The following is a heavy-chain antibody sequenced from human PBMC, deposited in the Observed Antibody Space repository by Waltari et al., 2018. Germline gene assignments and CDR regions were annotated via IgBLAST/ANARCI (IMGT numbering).Heavy chain of an antibody. V-gene: IGHV1-46*01. Sequence: QVQLVQSGAEVKKPGASVKVSCKASGYTFTGYYMHWVRQAPGQGLEWMGIINPRGGSTSYAQKFQGRVTMTRDTSTSTVYMELSSLRSEDTAVYYCAREKRVRFYGYGMDVWGQGTTVTVSS. J-gene: IGHJ6*02. CDR3: AREKRVRFYGYGMDV. CDR2: INPRGGST. D-gene: IGHD3-3*01. CDR1: GYTFTGYY.